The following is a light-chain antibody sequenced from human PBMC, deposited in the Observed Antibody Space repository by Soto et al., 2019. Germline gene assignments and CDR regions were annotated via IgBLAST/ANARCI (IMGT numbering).Light chain of an antibody. V-gene: IGKV3-15*01. CDR2: GAS. CDR3: QHYNNWSRT. CDR1: QSISSN. Sequence: EIVMTKTQDTLSVSPGERATLSCRASQSISSNLAWYLQKVGQAPRLLIYGASTRAPGISARFSCSGSGTEFTLTIIILQAEDVASYWYQHYNNWSRTFSQGTMADIK. J-gene: IGKJ1*01.